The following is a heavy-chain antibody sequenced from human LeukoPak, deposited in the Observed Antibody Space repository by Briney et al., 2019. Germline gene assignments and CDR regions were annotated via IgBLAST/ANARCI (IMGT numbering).Heavy chain of an antibody. CDR3: AREQWYRFDN. CDR2: VGNSDNHK. Sequence: GGSLRLSCAASGFRVSSYYTSWIRQAPGKGLEWVAVVGNSDNHKDHADSVKGRFTISRDDAKNSVYLQMNSLRVEDTAIYYCAREQWYRFDNWGQGALVTVSS. CDR1: GFRVSSYY. V-gene: IGHV3-11*01. D-gene: IGHD2-8*01. J-gene: IGHJ4*02.